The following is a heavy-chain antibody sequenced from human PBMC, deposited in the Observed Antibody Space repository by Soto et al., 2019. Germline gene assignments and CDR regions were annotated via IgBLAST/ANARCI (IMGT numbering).Heavy chain of an antibody. CDR1: GFTFSSYA. D-gene: IGHD5-12*01. J-gene: IGHJ6*02. V-gene: IGHV3-30-3*01. Sequence: QVQLVESGGGVVQPGRSLRLSCAASGFTFSSYAMHWVRQAPGKGLEWVAVISYDGSNKYYADSVKGRFTISRDNSKNTLYLQMTSLRAEDTAVYYCARGKMATMLDYYGMDVWGQGTTVTVSS. CDR2: ISYDGSNK. CDR3: ARGKMATMLDYYGMDV.